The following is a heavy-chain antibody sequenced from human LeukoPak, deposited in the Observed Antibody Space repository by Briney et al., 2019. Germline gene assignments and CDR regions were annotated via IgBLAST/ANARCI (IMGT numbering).Heavy chain of an antibody. D-gene: IGHD3-3*01. CDR1: GYTLTGYY. Sequence: VASVKVSCKASGYTLTGYYMHWVRQAPGQGPEWMGWINPNSGGTNYAQKFQGRVTMTRDTSISTAYMELSRLGSDDTAVYYCARDGASGYLADYWGQGTLVTVSS. CDR3: ARDGASGYLADY. V-gene: IGHV1-2*02. CDR2: INPNSGGT. J-gene: IGHJ4*02.